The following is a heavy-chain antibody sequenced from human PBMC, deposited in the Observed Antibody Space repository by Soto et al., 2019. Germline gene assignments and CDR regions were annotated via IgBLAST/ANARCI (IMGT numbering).Heavy chain of an antibody. Sequence: GASVKVSCKASGGTFSSYAISWARQAPGQGLEWMGGIIPIFGTANYAQKFQGRVTITADESTSTAYMELSSLRSEDTAVYYCAREAARQTNYYYYYGMDVWGQGTTVTVSS. D-gene: IGHD6-6*01. V-gene: IGHV1-69*13. CDR3: AREAARQTNYYYYYGMDV. CDR1: GGTFSSYA. J-gene: IGHJ6*02. CDR2: IIPIFGTA.